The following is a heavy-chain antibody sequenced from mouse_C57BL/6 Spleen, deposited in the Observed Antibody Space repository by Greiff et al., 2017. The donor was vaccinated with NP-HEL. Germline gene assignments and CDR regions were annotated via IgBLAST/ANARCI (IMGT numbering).Heavy chain of an antibody. J-gene: IGHJ4*01. D-gene: IGHD6-1*01. CDR2: INPGNGGT. V-gene: IGHV1-53*01. CDR1: GYTFTSYW. CDR3: ATTWKDYAMDY. Sequence: VQLQQPGTELVKPGASVKLSCKASGYTFTSYWMHWVKQRPGQGLEWIGNINPGNGGTNYNEKFKSKATLTVDKSSITAYMQLSSLTSEDSAVYYCATTWKDYAMDYWGQGTSVTVSS.